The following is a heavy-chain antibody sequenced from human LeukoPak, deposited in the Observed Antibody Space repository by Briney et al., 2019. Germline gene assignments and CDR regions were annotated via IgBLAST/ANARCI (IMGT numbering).Heavy chain of an antibody. Sequence: PGGSLRLSCAASGFTFSSYAMSWVRQAPGKGREWVSAISGSGGSTYYADSVKGRFTISRDNSKNTLYLQMNSLRAEDTAVYYCAKSLSGYLGSFYYFDYWGQGTLVTVPS. V-gene: IGHV3-23*01. CDR3: AKSLSGYLGSFYYFDY. D-gene: IGHD3-22*01. CDR1: GFTFSSYA. J-gene: IGHJ4*02. CDR2: ISGSGGST.